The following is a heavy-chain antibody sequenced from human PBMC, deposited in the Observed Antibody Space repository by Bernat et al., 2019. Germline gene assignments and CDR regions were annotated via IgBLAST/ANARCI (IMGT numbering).Heavy chain of an antibody. V-gene: IGHV3-30*02. CDR1: GFTFSNYG. CDR2: IRDDGSNK. D-gene: IGHD5-18*01. J-gene: IGHJ4*02. CDR3: AKDRGRGYTYGVGGDDY. Sequence: QVQLVESGGGVVQPGGSLRLSCATSGFTFSNYGMHWVRQAPGTGLEWVAFIRDDGSNKNHADSVKCRFTSSRDNSKNTLFLQMNSLRVEDTAVYFCAKDRGRGYTYGVGGDDYWGQGTLVTVSS.